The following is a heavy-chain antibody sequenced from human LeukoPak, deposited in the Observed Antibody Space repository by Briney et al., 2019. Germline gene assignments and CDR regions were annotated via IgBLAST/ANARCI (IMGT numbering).Heavy chain of an antibody. CDR2: IYSTGST. Sequence: SETLSLTCTVSGGSISSYYWSWIRQPAGKGLGWIGRIYSTGSTNYNPSLKSRVTMSVDTSKNQFSLRLRSVTAADTAVYYCARQIASAGTAGFDFWGQGAPVTVSS. J-gene: IGHJ4*02. V-gene: IGHV4-4*07. D-gene: IGHD6-13*01. CDR3: ARQIASAGTAGFDF. CDR1: GGSISSYY.